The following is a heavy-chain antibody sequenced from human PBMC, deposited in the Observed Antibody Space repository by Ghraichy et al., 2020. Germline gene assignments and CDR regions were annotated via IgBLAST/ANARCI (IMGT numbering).Heavy chain of an antibody. CDR1: GGSVSSYF. CDR2: ISYGGRT. Sequence: ESLNISCTVSGGSVSSYFWTWIRQPPGKGLEWIGQISYGGRTNYNPSLKSRLTISVETSKNQFSLKLTSVTAADTAVYYCARDASNAVNGLFYGVDVWGRGTTVTVSS. D-gene: IGHD1-1*01. CDR3: ARDASNAVNGLFYGVDV. V-gene: IGHV4-59*02. J-gene: IGHJ6*02.